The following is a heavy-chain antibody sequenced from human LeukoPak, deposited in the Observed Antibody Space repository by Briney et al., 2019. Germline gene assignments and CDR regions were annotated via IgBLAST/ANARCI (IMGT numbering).Heavy chain of an antibody. D-gene: IGHD3-22*01. CDR1: GYTFISYG. CDR2: ISAYNANT. J-gene: IGHJ4*02. V-gene: IGHV1-18*01. CDR3: ARDGFGGYYDY. Sequence: ASVKVSCKASGYTFISYGISWVRQAPGQGLEWMGWISAYNANTNYAQKLQGRVTMTTDTSTSAAYMELRSLRSDDTAVYYCARDGFGGYYDYWGQGTLVTVSS.